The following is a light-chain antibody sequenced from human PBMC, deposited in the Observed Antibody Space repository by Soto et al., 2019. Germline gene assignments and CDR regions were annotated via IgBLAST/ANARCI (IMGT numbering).Light chain of an antibody. V-gene: IGLV2-14*01. Sequence: QSALTQPASVSGSPGQSITISCTGTSSDVGGYNYVSWYQQHPGKAPKLMIYDVSNRPSGLSNRFSGSKSGNTDSLTISGLQTEDEADYFCSSYRSSGTSYVFGTGTKVTVL. CDR1: SSDVGGYNY. J-gene: IGLJ1*01. CDR2: DVS. CDR3: SSYRSSGTSYV.